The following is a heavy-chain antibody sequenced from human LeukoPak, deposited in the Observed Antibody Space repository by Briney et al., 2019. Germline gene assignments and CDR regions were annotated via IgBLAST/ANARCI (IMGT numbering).Heavy chain of an antibody. V-gene: IGHV1-24*01. CDR3: ATDKPGIAAAGKDY. CDR2: FDPEDGET. D-gene: IGHD6-13*01. CDR1: GYTLTELS. Sequence: ASVKVSCKVSGYTLTELSMHWVRQAPGKGLEWMGGFDPEDGETIYAQKFQGRVTMTEDTSTDTACMELSSLRFEDTAVHYCATDKPGIAAAGKDYWGQGTLVTVSS. J-gene: IGHJ4*02.